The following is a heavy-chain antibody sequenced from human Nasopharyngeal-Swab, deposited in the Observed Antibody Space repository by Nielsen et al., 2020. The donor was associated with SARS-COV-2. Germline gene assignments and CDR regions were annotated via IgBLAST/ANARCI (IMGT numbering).Heavy chain of an antibody. V-gene: IGHV3-48*04. CDR1: GFTLKNYN. CDR3: ARWRGSTTWYFDY. D-gene: IGHD2-2*01. CDR2: ISASSLTT. Sequence: GESLKISCAVSGFTLKNYNMIWVRQAPGKGLEWLSYISASSLTTYYADSVKGRFTISSDNAKNTLYLQINSLRVEDTAVYYCARWRGSTTWYFDYWGQGTLVTVSS. J-gene: IGHJ4*02.